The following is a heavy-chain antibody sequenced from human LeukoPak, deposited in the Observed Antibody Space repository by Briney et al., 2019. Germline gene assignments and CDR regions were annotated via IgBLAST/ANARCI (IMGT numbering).Heavy chain of an antibody. V-gene: IGHV4-34*01. CDR1: GGSSSGYY. J-gene: IGHJ5*02. CDR2: INHSGST. D-gene: IGHD3-22*01. Sequence: SETLSLTCAVYGGSSSGYYWSWIRQPPGKGLEWIGEINHSGSTNYNPSLKSRVTISVDTSKNQFSLKLSSVTAADTAVYYCARGLAVEHYYYDSSGYRNQDPREGPTPLDPWGQGTLVTVSS. CDR3: ARGLAVEHYYYDSSGYRNQDPREGPTPLDP.